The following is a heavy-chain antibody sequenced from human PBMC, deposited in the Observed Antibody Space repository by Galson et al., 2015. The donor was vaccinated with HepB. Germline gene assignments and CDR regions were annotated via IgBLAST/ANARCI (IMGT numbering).Heavy chain of an antibody. CDR1: GYTFTSYG. D-gene: IGHD3-22*01. V-gene: IGHV1-18*01. CDR2: ISAYNGNT. CDR3: ARTITMIVVGNWFDP. J-gene: IGHJ5*02. Sequence: SVKVSCKASGYTFTSYGISWVRQAPGQGLEWMGWISAYNGNTNYAQKLQGRVTMTTDTSTSTAYMELRSLRSDDTAVYYCARTITMIVVGNWFDPWGQGTLVTVSS.